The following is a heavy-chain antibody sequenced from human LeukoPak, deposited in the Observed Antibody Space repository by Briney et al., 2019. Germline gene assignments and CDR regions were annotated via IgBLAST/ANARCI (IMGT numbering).Heavy chain of an antibody. Sequence: GASVKVSCKASGYTFTSYGISWVRQAPGQGLEWMGWISAYNGNTNYAQKLQGRVTMTTDTSTSTAYMELRSLRSDDTAVYYCARDHYGYYPLLSDEWYFDLWGRGTLVTVSS. V-gene: IGHV1-18*04. CDR3: ARDHYGYYPLLSDEWYFDL. CDR1: GYTFTSYG. CDR2: ISAYNGNT. D-gene: IGHD4-17*01. J-gene: IGHJ2*01.